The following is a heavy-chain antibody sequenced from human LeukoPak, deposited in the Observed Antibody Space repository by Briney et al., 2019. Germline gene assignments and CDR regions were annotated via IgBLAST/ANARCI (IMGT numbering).Heavy chain of an antibody. V-gene: IGHV1-2*02. J-gene: IGHJ6*03. D-gene: IGHD3-10*01. Sequence: VASVKVSCKASGYTFTGYYMHWVRQAPGQGLEWMGWINPNSGGTNYAQKLQGRVTMTTDTSTSTAYMELRSLRSDDTAVYYCARSPVLLWFGELLSYYYYYMDVWGKGTTVTISS. CDR3: ARSPVLLWFGELLSYYYYYMDV. CDR2: INPNSGGT. CDR1: GYTFTGYY.